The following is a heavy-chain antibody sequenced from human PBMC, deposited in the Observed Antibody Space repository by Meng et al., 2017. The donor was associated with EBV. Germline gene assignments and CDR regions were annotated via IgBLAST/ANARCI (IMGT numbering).Heavy chain of an antibody. CDR3: ASESGRGYTPDY. V-gene: IGHV1-69*01. J-gene: IGHJ4*02. D-gene: IGHD3-10*01. CDR2: FLPRLGAP. CDR1: GGPFRYYA. Sequence: QVHLVQVAAEVKKPGSSVKVSCKTSGGPFRYYAISWVRQAPGQGLEWLGGFLPRLGAPNYAQKFHGRVKITADESTSTHYMDLSSLRSEDTAIYYCASESGRGYTPDYWGQGTLVTASS.